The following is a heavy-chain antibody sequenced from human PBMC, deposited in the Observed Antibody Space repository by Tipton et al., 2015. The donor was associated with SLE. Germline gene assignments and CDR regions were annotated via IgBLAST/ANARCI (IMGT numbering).Heavy chain of an antibody. CDR3: ARDGGTTVTN. Sequence: SLRLSCAASGFIFSSYGMHWVRQAPGKGLEWVAVISYDGSNKYYADSVKGRFTISRDNAKNSLYLQMNSLRAEDTAVYYCARDGGTTVTNWGQGTLVTVSS. CDR1: GFIFSSYG. V-gene: IGHV3-30*03. J-gene: IGHJ4*02. D-gene: IGHD4-17*01. CDR2: ISYDGSNK.